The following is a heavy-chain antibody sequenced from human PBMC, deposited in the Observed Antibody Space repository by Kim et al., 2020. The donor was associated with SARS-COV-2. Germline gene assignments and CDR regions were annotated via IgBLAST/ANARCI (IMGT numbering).Heavy chain of an antibody. CDR3: AKGGFYGSNDAFDI. J-gene: IGHJ3*02. Sequence: GGSLRLSCAASGFTFEDYAMHWVRQAPGKVLEWVSGITWHSDSIGYADSVKGRFTISRDNAKNSLFLQMNSLRAEDTAFYYCAKGGFYGSNDAFDIWGQGTMVTVSS. CDR1: GFTFEDYA. D-gene: IGHD3-10*01. V-gene: IGHV3-9*01. CDR2: ITWHSDSI.